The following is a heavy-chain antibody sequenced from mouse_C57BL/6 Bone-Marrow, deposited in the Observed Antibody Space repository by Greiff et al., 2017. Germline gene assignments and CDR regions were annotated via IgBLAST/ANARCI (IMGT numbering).Heavy chain of an antibody. Sequence: EVQLQQSGPELVKPGASVKISCKASGYTFTDYYMNWVKQSHGKSLEWIGDINPNNGGTSYNQKFKGKATLTVDKSSSTAYMELRSLTSEDSAVYYCARRGELAMDYWGQGTSVTVSS. CDR1: GYTFTDYY. CDR2: INPNNGGT. CDR3: ARRGELAMDY. J-gene: IGHJ4*01. V-gene: IGHV1-26*01.